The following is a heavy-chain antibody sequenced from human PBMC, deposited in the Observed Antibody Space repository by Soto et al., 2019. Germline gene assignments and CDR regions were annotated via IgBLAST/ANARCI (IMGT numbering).Heavy chain of an antibody. CDR2: IDSSSDTI. V-gene: IGHV3-48*02. D-gene: IGHD5-12*01. Sequence: EVQLVESGGGLVQPGGSLRVSCAASGFTPSRYSMNWVRQAPGKGLEWLSYIDSSSDTIYYADSVKGRFIISRDNAKNSLYLQMNSLRDEDTAVHYCARGGVATIFGDSWGQGTLVTVSS. CDR3: ARGGVATIFGDS. J-gene: IGHJ4*02. CDR1: GFTPSRYS.